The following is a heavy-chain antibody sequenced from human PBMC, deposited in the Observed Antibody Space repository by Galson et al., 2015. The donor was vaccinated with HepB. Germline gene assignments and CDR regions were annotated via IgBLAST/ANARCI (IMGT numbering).Heavy chain of an antibody. V-gene: IGHV4-59*08. J-gene: IGHJ6*02. CDR1: GGSISTYY. D-gene: IGHD2-2*01. CDR2: IYYSGSA. CDR3: ARLQCSSTSCYYYYGLDV. Sequence: SETLSLTCTVSGGSISTYYWNWIRQSPGKGLEWIGHIYYSGSADYNPSLKRRVTMSVDMSNKQFSLQLRSVTAADTAVYYCARLQCSSTSCYYYYGLDVWGQGTTVTVSS.